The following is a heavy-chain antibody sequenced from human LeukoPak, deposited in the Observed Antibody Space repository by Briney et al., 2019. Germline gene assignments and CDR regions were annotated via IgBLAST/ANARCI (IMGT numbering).Heavy chain of an antibody. V-gene: IGHV1-18*01. CDR1: GYTFTSYG. CDR2: ISAYNGNT. Sequence: ASVKVSCKASGYTFTSYGISWVRQAPGQGLEWMGWISAYNGNTNYAQKLQGRVTMTTDTSTSTAYMELRSLRSDDTDVYYCARGISDFWSGDYTDYYFDYWGQGTLVTVSS. D-gene: IGHD3-3*01. CDR3: ARGISDFWSGDYTDYYFDY. J-gene: IGHJ4*02.